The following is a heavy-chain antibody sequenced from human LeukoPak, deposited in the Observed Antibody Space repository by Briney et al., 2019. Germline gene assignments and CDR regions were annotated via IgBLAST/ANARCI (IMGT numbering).Heavy chain of an antibody. D-gene: IGHD6-13*01. Sequence: SETLSLTCTVSGGSISSSSYYWGWLRQPPGKGLEWIGSIYYTGSTYYNPSLKSRVTISVDTSKNQFSLKLSSVTAADTAGYYCARPRSSSWTPYDYWGQGTLVTVSS. CDR3: ARPRSSSWTPYDY. CDR1: GGSISSSSYY. CDR2: IYYTGST. V-gene: IGHV4-39*01. J-gene: IGHJ4*02.